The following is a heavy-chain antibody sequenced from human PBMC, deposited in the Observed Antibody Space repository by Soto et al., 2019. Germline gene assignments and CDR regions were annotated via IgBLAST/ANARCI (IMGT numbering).Heavy chain of an antibody. Sequence: EVHLVEAGGGLVKPGESLTLSCAASGFTFWSFTLNWVRQAPGKGLEWVSSISSSSAYIYYAESVKGRFTISRDNARSTLYLQMNSLRLDDTAVYFCARDGLTFGGDWGQGTLVAVSS. CDR1: GFTFWSFT. J-gene: IGHJ4*02. V-gene: IGHV3-21*06. CDR3: ARDGLTFGGD. D-gene: IGHD3-16*01. CDR2: ISSSSAYI.